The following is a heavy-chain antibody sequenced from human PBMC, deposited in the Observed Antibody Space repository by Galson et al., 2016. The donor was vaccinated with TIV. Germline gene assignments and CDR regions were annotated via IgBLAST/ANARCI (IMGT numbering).Heavy chain of an antibody. J-gene: IGHJ3*01. CDR3: ARQSENAYDV. V-gene: IGHV3-23*01. D-gene: IGHD4-11*01. CDR2: VSLSGAYT. CDR1: GFSFRNYV. Sequence: SLRLSCAASGFSFRNYVMNWVRLAPGKGLEWVSSVSLSGAYTYYADSVKGRFTISRDNSKYTLFLQLNSLTAGDTAMYYCARQSENAYDVWGQGTLVTVSS.